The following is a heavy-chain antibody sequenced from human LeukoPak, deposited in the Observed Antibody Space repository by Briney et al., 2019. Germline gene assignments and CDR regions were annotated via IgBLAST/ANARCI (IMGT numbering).Heavy chain of an antibody. CDR3: TRDLMDYDVSTGLHHYYMDV. CDR1: GFTFSSYW. Sequence: GALRLSCVASGFTFSSYWMHWVRPDTRKGVVSGSRINGDGRNINYADSVRGRFTISRDNAKNTLYLQMNTLRVEDTAVYYCTRDLMDYDVSTGLHHYYMDVWGQGTTVTVSS. D-gene: IGHD3-9*01. V-gene: IGHV3-74*01. CDR2: INGDGRNI. J-gene: IGHJ6*02.